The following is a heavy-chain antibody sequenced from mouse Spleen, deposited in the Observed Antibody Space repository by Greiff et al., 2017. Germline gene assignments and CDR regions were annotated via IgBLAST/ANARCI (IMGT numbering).Heavy chain of an antibody. CDR3: ARHAPYGNYGFAY. J-gene: IGHJ3*01. D-gene: IGHD2-1*01. Sequence: DVMLVESGGGLVKLGGSLKLSCAASGFTFSSYAMSWVRQTPEKRLEWVATISSGGGNTYYPDSVKGRFTISRDNAKNTLYLQMSSLKSEDTAMYYCARHAPYGNYGFAYWGQGTLVTVSA. CDR1: GFTFSSYA. CDR2: ISSGGGNT. V-gene: IGHV5-9*01.